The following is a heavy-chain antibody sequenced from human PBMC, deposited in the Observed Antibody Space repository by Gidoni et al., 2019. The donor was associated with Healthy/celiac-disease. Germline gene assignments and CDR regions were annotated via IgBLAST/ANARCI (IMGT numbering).Heavy chain of an antibody. CDR3: ARVRLNPMITFGGVDWFDP. D-gene: IGHD3-16*01. Sequence: QVQLQESGPGLVKPSQTLSLTCTFAGGSISSGGYYWSWIRQHPGKGLEWIGYIYYSGSTYYTPSLKSRVTISVDTSKNQFSLKLSSVTAADTAVYYCARVRLNPMITFGGVDWFDPWGQGTLVTVSS. J-gene: IGHJ5*02. V-gene: IGHV4-31*03. CDR2: IYYSGST. CDR1: GGSISSGGYY.